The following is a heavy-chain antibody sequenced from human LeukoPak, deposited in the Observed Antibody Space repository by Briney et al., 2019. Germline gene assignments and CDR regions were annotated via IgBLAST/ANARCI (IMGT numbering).Heavy chain of an antibody. CDR1: GFTFSNYW. CDR2: INADGSST. J-gene: IGHJ6*03. D-gene: IGHD2-2*01. V-gene: IGHV3-74*01. Sequence: GGSLRLSCAASGFTFSNYWVHWVRQAPGKGLVWVSRINADGSSTSYADSVKGRFTISRDNAKNTLFLQMNSLRAEDTAVYYCARGYQLLAYYMDVWGKGTTVTVSS. CDR3: ARGYQLLAYYMDV.